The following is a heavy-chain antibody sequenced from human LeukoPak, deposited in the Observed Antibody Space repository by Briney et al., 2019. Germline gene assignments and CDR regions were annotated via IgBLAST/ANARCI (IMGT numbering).Heavy chain of an antibody. V-gene: IGHV3-21*01. Sequence: GGSLRLSCAASGFTFSSYSMNWVRQAPGKGLEWVSSISSSSSYIYYADSVKGRFTISRDNAKSSLYLQMNSLRAEDTAVYYCARVGYQLPSFDYWGQGTLVTVSS. CDR1: GFTFSSYS. J-gene: IGHJ4*02. D-gene: IGHD2-2*01. CDR3: ARVGYQLPSFDY. CDR2: ISSSSSYI.